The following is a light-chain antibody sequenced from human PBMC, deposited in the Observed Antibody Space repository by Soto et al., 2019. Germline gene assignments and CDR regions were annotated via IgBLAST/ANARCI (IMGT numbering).Light chain of an antibody. V-gene: IGKV1-5*03. CDR3: RQYNSYRA. CDR2: KAT. CDR1: ESIGSW. J-gene: IGKJ1*01. Sequence: DIPRTQSPSTLSVSLGDRVPITSRASESIGSWSAWHQQXPGRAPKILISKATSLESGVPSRFSGSGFGTEFTLTISSLPPDDFATYYCRQYNSYRAFGQGTKVDIK.